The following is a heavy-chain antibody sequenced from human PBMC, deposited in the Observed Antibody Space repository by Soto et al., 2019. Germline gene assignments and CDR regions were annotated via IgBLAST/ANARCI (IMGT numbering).Heavy chain of an antibody. Sequence: EVLLLESGGGLVQPGGSLRLSCAASGFTFSSYAMTWVRQSPGKGLEWFSTISLSGGSTYYADSVEGRFTISRDNSKNTLFLQMNSLSAEDTAVYYCAKDFVRAFDVWGQGTMVTVSS. CDR2: ISLSGGST. J-gene: IGHJ3*01. V-gene: IGHV3-23*01. CDR3: AKDFVRAFDV. CDR1: GFTFSSYA.